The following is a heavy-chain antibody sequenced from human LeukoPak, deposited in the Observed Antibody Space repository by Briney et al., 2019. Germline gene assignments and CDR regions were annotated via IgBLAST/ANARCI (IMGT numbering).Heavy chain of an antibody. CDR3: ARDQSGRYCSSTSCYRSPQFDY. Sequence: GGSLRLSCAASGFTFSSYAMSWVRQAPGKGLEWVSAISGSGGSTYYADSVKGRFTISRDNSKNTLYLQMNSLRAEDTAVYYCARDQSGRYCSSTSCYRSPQFDYWGQGTLVTVSS. J-gene: IGHJ4*02. CDR2: ISGSGGST. D-gene: IGHD2-2*01. CDR1: GFTFSSYA. V-gene: IGHV3-23*01.